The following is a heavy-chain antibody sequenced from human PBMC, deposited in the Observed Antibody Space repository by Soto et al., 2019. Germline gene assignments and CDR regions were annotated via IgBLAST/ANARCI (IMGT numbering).Heavy chain of an antibody. D-gene: IGHD3-10*01. V-gene: IGHV3-66*01. CDR2: IYKDGST. CDR3: VRDSSYYGSGRGVLDY. J-gene: IGHJ4*02. CDR1: GFTVGTDS. Sequence: EVQLVESGGGLVQPGGSLRLFCAVSGFTVGTDSMSWVRQAPGKGLEWVSGIYKDGSTYHADSVKGRFSTSRDSSKNTLYLQMDNLGAQDTAVYHCVRDSSYYGSGRGVLDYWGQGTLVTVSS.